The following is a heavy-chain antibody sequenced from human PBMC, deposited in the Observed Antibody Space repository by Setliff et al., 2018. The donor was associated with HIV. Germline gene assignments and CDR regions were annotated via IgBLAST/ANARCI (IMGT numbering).Heavy chain of an antibody. Sequence: SVKVSCKASGGTFSSYAISWVRQAPGQGLEWMGGSIPLFGTTNYAQKVQGRVTLTTEELMQTAYMELSSLRYEDTAVYYCASGSGYCKNGNCYIGVHKNPDIYYFDYWGQGTRVTVAS. CDR2: SIPLFGTT. J-gene: IGHJ4*02. D-gene: IGHD2-8*01. CDR1: GGTFSSYA. V-gene: IGHV1-69*05. CDR3: ASGSGYCKNGNCYIGVHKNPDIYYFDY.